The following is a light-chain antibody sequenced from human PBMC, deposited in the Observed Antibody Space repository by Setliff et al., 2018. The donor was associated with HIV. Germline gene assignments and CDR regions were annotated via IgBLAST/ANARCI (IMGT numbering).Light chain of an antibody. CDR2: SDN. CDR1: SSNIGINT. J-gene: IGLJ1*01. CDR3: SSYAGNNNFV. V-gene: IGLV1-44*01. Sequence: VLTQPPSASGTPGQRVTISCSGSSSNIGINTVYWYQQVPGTAPKLLIYSDNQRPSGVPDRFSGSKSGNTASLTVSGLQAEDEADYYCSSYAGNNNFVFGTGTKVTVL.